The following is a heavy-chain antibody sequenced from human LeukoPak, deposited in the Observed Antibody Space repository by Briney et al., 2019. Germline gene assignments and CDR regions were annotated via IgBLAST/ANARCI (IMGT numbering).Heavy chain of an antibody. V-gene: IGHV3-21*01. CDR1: GFTFSSYT. J-gene: IGHJ4*02. Sequence: GGSLRLSCAASGFTFSSYTMNWVRQAPGKGLEWVSSISSRSSYIFDADSVKGRFTISRDNAKNSLYLQMNSLRVEDTAVYYCAREHIVVVVALDYWGQGTLVTVSS. D-gene: IGHD2-15*01. CDR2: ISSRSSYI. CDR3: AREHIVVVVALDY.